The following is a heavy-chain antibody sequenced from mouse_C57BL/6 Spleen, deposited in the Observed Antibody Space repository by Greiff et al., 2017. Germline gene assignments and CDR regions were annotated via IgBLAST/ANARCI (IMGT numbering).Heavy chain of an antibody. CDR3: ARKRSTWYFDV. CDR2: ISDGGSYT. Sequence: EVQLVESGGGLVKPGGSLKLSCAASGFTFSSYAMSWVRQTPEKRLEWVATISDGGSYTYYPDNVKGRFTISRDNAKNNLYLQMSHLKSEDTAMYYCARKRSTWYFDVWGTGTTVTVSS. V-gene: IGHV5-4*01. J-gene: IGHJ1*03. CDR1: GFTFSSYA. D-gene: IGHD5-1*01.